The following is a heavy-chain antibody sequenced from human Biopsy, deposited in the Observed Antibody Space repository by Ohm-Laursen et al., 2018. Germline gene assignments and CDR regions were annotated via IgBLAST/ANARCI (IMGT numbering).Heavy chain of an antibody. CDR1: GFTFNRSA. J-gene: IGHJ4*02. D-gene: IGHD2-21*02. CDR2: IVVGGGNT. CDR3: ASRPNCGGDCSSGFDY. Sequence: SVKVSCKASGFTFNRSAMQWVRQARGRRLEWIGWIVVGGGNTNYAQKFQERVTITRDMSTSTAYMELSSLRSEDTAVYYCASRPNCGGDCSSGFDYWGQGTLVTVSS. V-gene: IGHV1-58*02.